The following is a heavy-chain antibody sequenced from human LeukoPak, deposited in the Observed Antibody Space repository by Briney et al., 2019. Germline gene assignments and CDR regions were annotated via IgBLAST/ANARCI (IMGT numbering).Heavy chain of an antibody. V-gene: IGHV1-2*02. J-gene: IGHJ4*02. Sequence: GASVKVSCKASGYTFTGYYMHWVRQAPGQGLEWMGWINPNSGGTNYAQKFQGRVTMTRDTSISTAYMELSRLRSDDTAVYYCASNTDYYDSSGCFDYWGQRTLVTVSS. CDR1: GYTFTGYY. D-gene: IGHD3-22*01. CDR3: ASNTDYYDSSGCFDY. CDR2: INPNSGGT.